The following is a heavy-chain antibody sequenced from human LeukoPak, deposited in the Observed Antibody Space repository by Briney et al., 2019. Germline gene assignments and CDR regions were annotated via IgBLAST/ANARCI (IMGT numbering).Heavy chain of an antibody. Sequence: GESLQISCMGSGSSFTSYWIGWVRQLPGKGLEWMGITYPGDSDTRYSPSFQGQVTISADKSISTAYLQWSSLKASDTAMYYCARPVAGHGMDVWGKGTTVTVSS. CDR3: ARPVAGHGMDV. CDR1: GSSFTSYW. CDR2: TYPGDSDT. V-gene: IGHV5-51*01. J-gene: IGHJ6*04. D-gene: IGHD6-19*01.